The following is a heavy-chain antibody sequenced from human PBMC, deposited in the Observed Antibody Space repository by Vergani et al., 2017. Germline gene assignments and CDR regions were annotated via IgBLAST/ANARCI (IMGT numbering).Heavy chain of an antibody. Sequence: QVQLQQWGAGVVKPSGTLSLTCAVFGESFSSFYWSWIRQPPGKGLEWIGEINNDGHTNYNPSLEGRVTVSRDTAKNQFSLNLMSVIAADTAMYYCAVRPRVSLVGGEIVTKSTFDYWSQGSLVTVSS. CDR3: AVRPRVSLVGGEIVTKSTFDY. V-gene: IGHV4-34*02. CDR1: GESFSSFY. CDR2: INNDGHT. J-gene: IGHJ4*02. D-gene: IGHD3-10*01.